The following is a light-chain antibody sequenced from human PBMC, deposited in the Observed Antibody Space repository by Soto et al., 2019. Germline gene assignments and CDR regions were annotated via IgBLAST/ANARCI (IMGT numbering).Light chain of an antibody. J-gene: IGKJ1*01. Sequence: DIQMTQSPSTLSASVGDRVTITCRASESISNWLAWYQQKPGKAPKLLMYKASTLESGVPSRFSGSGSGTEFTLTISSLQPDDSASYYCQQYDTFPRTFGQGTKVEIK. CDR1: ESISNW. V-gene: IGKV1-5*03. CDR2: KAS. CDR3: QQYDTFPRT.